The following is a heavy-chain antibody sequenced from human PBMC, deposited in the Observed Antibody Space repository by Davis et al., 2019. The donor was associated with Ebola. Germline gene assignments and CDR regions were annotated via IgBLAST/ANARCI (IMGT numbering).Heavy chain of an antibody. CDR3: ARSQRLYYAMDV. Sequence: PGGSLRLSCKGSGYSFTSYWIGWVRQMPGKGLEWMGIIYPGDSDTRYSPSFQGQVTISADKSISTAYLQCSSLKASDTAMYYCARSQRLYYAMDVWGQGTTVTVSS. CDR1: GYSFTSYW. J-gene: IGHJ6*02. V-gene: IGHV5-51*01. D-gene: IGHD5-12*01. CDR2: IYPGDSDT.